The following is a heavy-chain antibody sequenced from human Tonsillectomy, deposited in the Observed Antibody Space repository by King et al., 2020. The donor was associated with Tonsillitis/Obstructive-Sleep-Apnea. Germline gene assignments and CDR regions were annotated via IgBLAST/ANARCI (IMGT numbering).Heavy chain of an antibody. Sequence: QLVQSGGGVVQPGRSLRLSCAASGFTFSSYGMHWVRQAPGKGLEWVTFISFDGGNTYYADSVKGRFTISRDNSKNTLYLQMNSLRAEDMAVYYCAKDLIVLVPAAIVDAFDIWGQGTRVTVSS. J-gene: IGHJ3*02. CDR3: AKDLIVLVPAAIVDAFDI. V-gene: IGHV3-30*18. CDR1: GFTFSSYG. D-gene: IGHD2-2*02. CDR2: ISFDGGNT.